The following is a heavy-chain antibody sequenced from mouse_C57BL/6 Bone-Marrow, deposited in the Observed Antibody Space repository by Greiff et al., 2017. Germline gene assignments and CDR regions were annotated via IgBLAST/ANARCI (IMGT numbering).Heavy chain of an antibody. Sequence: EVQLVESGGDLVKPGGSLKLSCAASGFTFSSYGMSWVRQTPDKRLEWVATISSGGSYTYYPDSVKGRFTISRDNAKNTLYMQMISLKSEDTAMYYCSRRGSYAHWYFDVWGTGTTVTVSS. CDR1: GFTFSSYG. J-gene: IGHJ1*03. D-gene: IGHD1-1*02. V-gene: IGHV5-6*01. CDR2: ISSGGSYT. CDR3: SRRGSYAHWYFDV.